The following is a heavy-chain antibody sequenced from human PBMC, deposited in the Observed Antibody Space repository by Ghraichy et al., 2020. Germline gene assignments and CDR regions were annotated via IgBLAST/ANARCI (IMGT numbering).Heavy chain of an antibody. CDR3: AKIAMTTVTLDAFDI. CDR1: GFTFKNYG. D-gene: IGHD4-17*01. CDR2: ISNLGTQK. Sequence: LSLTCAASGFTFKNYGMHWVRQAPGKGLEWVAVISNLGTQKYYGDSVKGRFTISRDNSKNTVYLQMDSLRAEDTAVYFCAKIAMTTVTLDAFDIWGQGTKVTVSS. V-gene: IGHV3-30*18. J-gene: IGHJ3*02.